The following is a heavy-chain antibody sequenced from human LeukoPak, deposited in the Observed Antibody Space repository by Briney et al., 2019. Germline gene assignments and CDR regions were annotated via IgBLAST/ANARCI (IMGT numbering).Heavy chain of an antibody. CDR1: GFTFSSYW. CDR2: IKQDGSEK. Sequence: GGSLRLSCAASGFTFSSYWMTWVRQAPGKGLEWVANIKQDGSEKYYVDSVRGRLTISRDNAKNSLYLQMNSLRAEDTAVYYCAKYRLVWLPAPVFDYWGQGTLVTVSS. CDR3: AKYRLVWLPAPVFDY. J-gene: IGHJ4*02. V-gene: IGHV3-7*01. D-gene: IGHD6-19*01.